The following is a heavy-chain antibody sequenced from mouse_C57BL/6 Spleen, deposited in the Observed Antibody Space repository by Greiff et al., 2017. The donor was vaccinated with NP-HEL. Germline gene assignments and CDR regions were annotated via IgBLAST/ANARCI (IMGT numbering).Heavy chain of an antibody. Sequence: EVQLQESVAELVRPGASVKLSCTASGFNIKNTYMHWVKQRPEQGLEWIGRIDPANGNTKYAPKFQGKATITADTSSNTAYLQLSSLTSEDTAIYYCAKGQTAQAAWFAYWGQGTLVTVSA. D-gene: IGHD3-2*02. CDR2: IDPANGNT. J-gene: IGHJ3*01. V-gene: IGHV14-3*01. CDR3: AKGQTAQAAWFAY. CDR1: GFNIKNTY.